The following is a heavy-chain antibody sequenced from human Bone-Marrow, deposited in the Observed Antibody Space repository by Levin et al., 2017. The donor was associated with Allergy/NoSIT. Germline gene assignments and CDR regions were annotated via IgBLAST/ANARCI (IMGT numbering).Heavy chain of an antibody. Sequence: GGSLRLSCAASGFTFSSYAMSWVRQAPGKGLEWVSAISGSGGSTYYADSVKGRFTISRDNSKNTLYLQMNSLRAEDTAVYYCAKMTYCSGGSCYLPSIYYDYYGMDVWGQGTTVTVSS. CDR1: GFTFSSYA. D-gene: IGHD2-15*01. V-gene: IGHV3-23*01. CDR3: AKMTYCSGGSCYLPSIYYDYYGMDV. J-gene: IGHJ6*02. CDR2: ISGSGGST.